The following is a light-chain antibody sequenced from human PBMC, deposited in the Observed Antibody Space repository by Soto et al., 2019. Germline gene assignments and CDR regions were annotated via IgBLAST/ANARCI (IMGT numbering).Light chain of an antibody. CDR1: QFIDRY. J-gene: IGKJ5*01. CDR2: DAS. Sequence: EILLTQSPATLSLSPGERATLSCRASQFIDRYLAWYRQIPGQAPRLLIYDASNRATGIPDRFSGGGSGTDFTLTISSLEPEDFAVYYCQQRSNLPPTFGQGTRLEIK. CDR3: QQRSNLPPT. V-gene: IGKV3-11*01.